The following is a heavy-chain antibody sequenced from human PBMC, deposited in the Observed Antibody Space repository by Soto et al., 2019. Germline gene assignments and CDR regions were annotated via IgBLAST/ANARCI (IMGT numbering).Heavy chain of an antibody. V-gene: IGHV4-30-4*01. CDR1: GGSISSGDYY. D-gene: IGHD3-22*01. J-gene: IGHJ6*02. CDR3: ASALDYYDSSGYFYYYYYGMDV. Sequence: QVQLQESGPGLVKPSQTLSLTCTVSGGSISSGDYYWSWIRQPPGKGLEWIGYIYYSGSTYYNPSPQSRVTISVDTSKNQFSLKLSSVTAADTAVYYCASALDYYDSSGYFYYYYYGMDVWGQGTTVTVSS. CDR2: IYYSGST.